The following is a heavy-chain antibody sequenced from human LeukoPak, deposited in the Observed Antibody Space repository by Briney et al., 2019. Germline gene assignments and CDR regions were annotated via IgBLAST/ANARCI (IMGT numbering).Heavy chain of an antibody. Sequence: ASVKVSCKASGYTFTGYYMHWVRQAPGQGLEWMGWINPNSGGTNYAQKFQGRVTMTRDTSISTAYMELSRLRSDDTAVYYCARGLLGDYGELPRFDPWGQGTLVTVSS. CDR2: INPNSGGT. V-gene: IGHV1-2*02. D-gene: IGHD4-17*01. J-gene: IGHJ5*02. CDR3: ARGLLGDYGELPRFDP. CDR1: GYTFTGYY.